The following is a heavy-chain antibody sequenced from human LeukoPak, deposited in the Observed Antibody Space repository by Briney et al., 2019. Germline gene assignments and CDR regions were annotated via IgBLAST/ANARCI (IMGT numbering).Heavy chain of an antibody. CDR1: GYTFTSYG. CDR3: AREARYCSSTSCHADY. CDR2: ISAYNGNT. J-gene: IGHJ4*02. D-gene: IGHD2-2*01. Sequence: ASVKVSCKASGYTFTSYGISWVRQAPGQGLEWMGWISAYNGNTNYAQKLQGRVTMTTDTSTSTAYMELRSLRSDDTAVYYCAREARYCSSTSCHADYWGQGTLVTVSS. V-gene: IGHV1-18*01.